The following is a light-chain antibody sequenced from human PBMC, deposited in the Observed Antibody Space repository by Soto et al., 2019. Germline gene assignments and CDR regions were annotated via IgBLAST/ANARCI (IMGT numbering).Light chain of an antibody. J-gene: IGLJ1*01. Sequence: SLLARPPPVSETPPERGTISRSGSSSNIGNNAVNWYQQLPGKAPKLLIYYDDLLPSGVSDRFSGSESGTSASLAISGLQSEDEADYYCAAWDDSLNGQVFGTGTKVTVL. CDR1: SSNIGNNA. V-gene: IGLV1-36*01. CDR2: YDD. CDR3: AAWDDSLNGQV.